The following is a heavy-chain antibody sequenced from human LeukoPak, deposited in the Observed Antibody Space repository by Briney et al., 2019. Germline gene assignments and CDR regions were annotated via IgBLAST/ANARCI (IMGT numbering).Heavy chain of an antibody. CDR3: ARAPPIRFFDY. Sequence: SETLSLTCAVYGGSFSGYYWSWIRQPPGKGLEWIGEINHSGSNNYNPSLKSRVTISVDTSKNQFSLKLSSVTAADTAVYYCARAPPIRFFDYWGQGTLVTVSS. D-gene: IGHD2-2*02. CDR2: INHSGSN. J-gene: IGHJ4*02. V-gene: IGHV4-34*01. CDR1: GGSFSGYY.